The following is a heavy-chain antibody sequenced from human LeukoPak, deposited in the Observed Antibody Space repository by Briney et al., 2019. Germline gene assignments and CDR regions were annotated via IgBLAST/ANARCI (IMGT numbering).Heavy chain of an antibody. CDR3: AKGHRGVISPFDY. Sequence: GGSLRLSCAASGFTFSSYGMHWVRQAPGKGLEWVAVISYDGSNKYYADSVKGRFTISRGNSKNTLYLQMNSLRAEDTAVYYCAKGHRGVISPFDYWGQGTLVTVSS. V-gene: IGHV3-30*18. CDR2: ISYDGSNK. D-gene: IGHD3-10*01. CDR1: GFTFSSYG. J-gene: IGHJ4*02.